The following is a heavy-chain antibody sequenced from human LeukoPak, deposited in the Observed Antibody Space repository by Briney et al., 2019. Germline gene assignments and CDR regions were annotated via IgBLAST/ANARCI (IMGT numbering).Heavy chain of an antibody. CDR1: GFTFSSYE. V-gene: IGHV3-48*03. CDR3: ARERASCGGDCLDY. CDR2: IDNTGSLV. D-gene: IGHD2-21*02. Sequence: GGSLRLSCAASGFTFSSYEMNWVRQAPGKGLEWVSHIDNTGSLVYYADSVKGRFTVSRDNAQNSPYLQMSSLRAEDTALYYCARERASCGGDCLDYWGQGTLVTVSS. J-gene: IGHJ4*02.